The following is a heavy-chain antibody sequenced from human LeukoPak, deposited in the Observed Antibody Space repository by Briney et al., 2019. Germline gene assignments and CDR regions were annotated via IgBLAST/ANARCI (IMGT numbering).Heavy chain of an antibody. CDR2: FDPEDGET. D-gene: IGHD2-2*02. Sequence: ASVNVSCKVSGYTLTELSMHWVRQAPGKGLEWMGGFDPEDGETIYAQKFQGRVTMTEDTSTDTAYMELSSLRSEDTAVYYCATDQHCSSTSCYTQRWFDPWGQGTLVTVSS. CDR3: ATDQHCSSTSCYTQRWFDP. V-gene: IGHV1-24*01. J-gene: IGHJ5*02. CDR1: GYTLTELS.